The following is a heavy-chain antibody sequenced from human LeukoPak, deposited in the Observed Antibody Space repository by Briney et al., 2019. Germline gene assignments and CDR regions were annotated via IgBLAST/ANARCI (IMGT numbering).Heavy chain of an antibody. CDR2: IYYSGST. CDR3: AREGGWFDP. J-gene: IGHJ5*02. V-gene: IGHV4-39*07. Sequence: ETLSLTCTVPGASISSSSYYWGWIRQPPGKGLEWIGSIYYSGSTYYNPSLKSRVTISVDTSKNQFSLKLSSVTAADTAVYYCAREGGWFDPWGQGTLVTVSS. CDR1: GASISSSSYY.